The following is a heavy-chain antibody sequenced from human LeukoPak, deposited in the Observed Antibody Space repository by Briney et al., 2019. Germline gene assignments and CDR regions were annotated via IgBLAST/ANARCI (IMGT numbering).Heavy chain of an antibody. Sequence: ASVKVSCKASGYTFTGYYMHWVRQAPGQGLEWMGRINPNSGGTNYVQKSQGRVTMTRDTSISTAYMELSRLRSDDTAVYYCARDRSSSSWYSDFDYWGQGALVTVSS. V-gene: IGHV1-2*06. CDR2: INPNSGGT. CDR1: GYTFTGYY. CDR3: ARDRSSSSWYSDFDY. J-gene: IGHJ4*02. D-gene: IGHD6-13*01.